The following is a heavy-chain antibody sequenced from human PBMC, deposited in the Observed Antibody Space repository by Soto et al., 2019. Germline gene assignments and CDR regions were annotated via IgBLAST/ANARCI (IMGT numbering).Heavy chain of an antibody. D-gene: IGHD1-20*01. Sequence: GGSLRLSWAASGFTVSSNYMSWVRQAPGKGLEWGSVIYSGGSTYYADSVKGRFTISRDNTKNTLYLQMNSLRAEDTAVYYCATAHRITVTRGTYYYYGMDVWGQGPTVTVSS. CDR1: GFTVSSNY. V-gene: IGHV3-66*01. CDR3: ATAHRITVTRGTYYYYGMDV. CDR2: IYSGGST. J-gene: IGHJ6*02.